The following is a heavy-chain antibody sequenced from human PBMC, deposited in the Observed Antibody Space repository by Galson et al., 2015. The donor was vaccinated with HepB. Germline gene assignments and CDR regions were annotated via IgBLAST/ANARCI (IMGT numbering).Heavy chain of an antibody. CDR1: GFSFRDYY. CDR2: ISSSGSTI. Sequence: SLRLSCAASGFSFRDYYMSWIRQAPGKGLGWVAYISSSGSTIYYADSVKGRFTVSRDNANDSLILQMNSLRAEDTAVYYCARDDCTSASCYIVSWGQGSLVTVSS. CDR3: ARDDCTSASCYIVS. J-gene: IGHJ4*02. D-gene: IGHD2-8*01. V-gene: IGHV3-11*01.